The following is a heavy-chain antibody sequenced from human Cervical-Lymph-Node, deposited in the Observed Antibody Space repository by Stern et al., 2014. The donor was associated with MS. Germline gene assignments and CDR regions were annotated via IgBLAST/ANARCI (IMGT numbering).Heavy chain of an antibody. D-gene: IGHD3-3*01. CDR2: IWSDGSNK. CDR3: ARERILEGLDY. CDR1: GFTFSSYG. J-gene: IGHJ4*02. Sequence: VQLVESGGGVVQPGRSLRLSCAASGFTFSSYGMHWVRQAPGKGLEWVAVIWSDGSNKYYAVSVKGRFTISRDNSKNTLYLQMNSLRAEDTAVYYCARERILEGLDYWGQGTLVTVSS. V-gene: IGHV3-33*01.